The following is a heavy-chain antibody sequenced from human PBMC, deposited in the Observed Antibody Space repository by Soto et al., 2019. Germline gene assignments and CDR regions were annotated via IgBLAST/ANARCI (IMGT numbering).Heavy chain of an antibody. J-gene: IGHJ2*01. Sequence: QVQLVQSGAEVKKPGSSVKVSCKASGGTFSSYAIRWVRQAPGQGLEWMGGIIPIFGTANYAQKFQGRVTITADESTSTAYMELSSLRSEDTAVYYCARNGEMATIGWYFDLWGRGTLVTVSS. CDR1: GGTFSSYA. CDR2: IIPIFGTA. D-gene: IGHD5-12*01. V-gene: IGHV1-69*12. CDR3: ARNGEMATIGWYFDL.